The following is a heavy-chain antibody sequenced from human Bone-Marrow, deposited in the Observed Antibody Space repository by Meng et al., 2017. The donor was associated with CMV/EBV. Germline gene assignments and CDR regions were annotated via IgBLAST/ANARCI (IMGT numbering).Heavy chain of an antibody. CDR1: GGSISSSSYY. Sequence: SETLSLTCTVSGGSISSSSYYWGWIRQPPGKGLEWIGYIYYSGSTYYNPSLKSRVTISVDTSKNQFSLKLSSVTAADTAVYYCARDLGSSWPGYWGQGTLVTVSS. CDR2: IYYSGST. D-gene: IGHD6-13*01. J-gene: IGHJ4*02. CDR3: ARDLGSSWPGY. V-gene: IGHV4-61*05.